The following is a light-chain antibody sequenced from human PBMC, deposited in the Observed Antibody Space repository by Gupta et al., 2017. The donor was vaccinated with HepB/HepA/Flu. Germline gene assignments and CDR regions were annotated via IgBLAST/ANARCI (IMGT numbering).Light chain of an antibody. V-gene: IGKV3-20*01. CDR1: QSVSSSY. Sequence: EIVLTQSPGTLSLSPGERATLSCRASQSVSSSYLAWYQQKPGQAPRILIYGASSRATGIPDRFSGSGSGTDFTLTISRLEPEDFAVYYCQQYGSSPRITFGQGTRLEIK. CDR3: QQYGSSPRIT. CDR2: GAS. J-gene: IGKJ5*01.